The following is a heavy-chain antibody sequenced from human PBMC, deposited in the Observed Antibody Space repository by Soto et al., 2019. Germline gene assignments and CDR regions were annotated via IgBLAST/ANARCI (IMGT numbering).Heavy chain of an antibody. Sequence: QVQLVQSGAEVKKPGSSVKVSCKASGGTFSSYAISWVRQAPGQGLEWMGGIIPIFGTANYAKKFQGRVTITADESTSTAYMELSSLRSEDTAVYYCARARITIFGVDLYYYYGMDVWGQGPTVTVSS. J-gene: IGHJ6*01. V-gene: IGHV1-69*12. CDR2: IIPIFGTA. CDR3: ARARITIFGVDLYYYYGMDV. D-gene: IGHD3-3*01. CDR1: GGTFSSYA.